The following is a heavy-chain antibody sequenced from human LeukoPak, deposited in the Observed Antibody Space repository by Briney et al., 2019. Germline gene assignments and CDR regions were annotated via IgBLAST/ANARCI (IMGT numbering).Heavy chain of an antibody. CDR3: AKDLSPRSASGGKRTAMVTGDYYFDY. CDR2: IYSGGST. D-gene: IGHD5-18*01. CDR1: GFTVSSNY. V-gene: IGHV3-53*01. J-gene: IGHJ4*02. Sequence: GGSLRLSCAASGFTVSSNYMSWVRQAPGKGLEWVSVIYSGGSTYYADSVKGRFTISRDNSKNTLYLQMNSLRAEDTAVYYCAKDLSPRSASGGKRTAMVTGDYYFDYWGQGTLVTVSS.